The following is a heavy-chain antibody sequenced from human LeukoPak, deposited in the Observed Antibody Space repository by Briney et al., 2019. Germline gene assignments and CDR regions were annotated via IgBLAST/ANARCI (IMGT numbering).Heavy chain of an antibody. V-gene: IGHV3-11*06. D-gene: IGHD5-24*01. CDR1: GFTFSDYY. CDR3: ARDVDREMANFDY. CDR2: ISSSSSYT. J-gene: IGHJ4*02. Sequence: KTGGSLRLSCAAPGFTFSDYYMSWIRQAPGKGLEWVSYISSSSSYTNYADSVKGRFTISRDNAKNSLYLQMNSLRAEDTAVYYCARDVDREMANFDYWGQGTLVTVSS.